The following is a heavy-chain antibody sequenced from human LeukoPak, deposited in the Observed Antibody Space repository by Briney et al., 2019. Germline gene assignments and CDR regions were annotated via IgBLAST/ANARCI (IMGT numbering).Heavy chain of an antibody. CDR3: ARDWRNYYDSSGYRAVSDAFDI. CDR1: GYTFTGCY. CDR2: INPNSGGT. D-gene: IGHD3-22*01. V-gene: IGHV1-2*02. J-gene: IGHJ3*02. Sequence: GASVKVSCKASGYTFTGCYMHWVRQAPGQGLEWMGWINPNSGGTNYAQKFQGRVTMTRDTSISTAYMELSSLRSEDTAVYYCARDWRNYYDSSGYRAVSDAFDIWGQGTMVTVSS.